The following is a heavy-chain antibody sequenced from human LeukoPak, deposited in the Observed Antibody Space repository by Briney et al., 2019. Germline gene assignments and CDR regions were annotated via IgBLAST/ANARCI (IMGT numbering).Heavy chain of an antibody. CDR2: ISYDGSNK. D-gene: IGHD6-19*01. J-gene: IGHJ4*02. Sequence: GGSLRLSCAASGFTFSSYAMHWVRQAPGKGLEWVAVISYDGSNKYYADSVKGRFTISRDNSKNTLYLQMNSLRAEDTAVYYCAKDRGIAVAGSFDYWGQGTLVTVSS. V-gene: IGHV3-30-3*01. CDR3: AKDRGIAVAGSFDY. CDR1: GFTFSSYA.